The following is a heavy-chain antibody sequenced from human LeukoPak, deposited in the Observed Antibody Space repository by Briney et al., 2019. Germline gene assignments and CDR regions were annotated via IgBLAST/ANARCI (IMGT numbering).Heavy chain of an antibody. J-gene: IGHJ5*02. CDR2: ISSSSSYI. Sequence: GGSLRLSCAASGFTFSSYSMNWVRQAPGKGLEWVSSISSSSSYIYYADSVKGRFTISRDNAKNSLYLQTNSLRAEDTAVYYCARDEYCTNGVCSPGFDPWGQGTLVTVS. V-gene: IGHV3-21*01. D-gene: IGHD2-8*01. CDR1: GFTFSSYS. CDR3: ARDEYCTNGVCSPGFDP.